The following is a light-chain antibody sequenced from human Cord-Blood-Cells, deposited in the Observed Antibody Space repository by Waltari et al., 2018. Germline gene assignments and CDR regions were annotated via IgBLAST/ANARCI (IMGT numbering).Light chain of an antibody. CDR3: QQYDNLLRT. CDR1: QDISNY. J-gene: IGKJ3*01. Sequence: DIQMTQSPSSLSASVGDRVTITCKASQDISNYLNWYQQKPGKAPKLLIYDASNLETGVPSRFSGSGSGTDFTFTISSLQPEDIATYYCQQYDNLLRTFGPGTKVDIK. V-gene: IGKV1-33*01. CDR2: DAS.